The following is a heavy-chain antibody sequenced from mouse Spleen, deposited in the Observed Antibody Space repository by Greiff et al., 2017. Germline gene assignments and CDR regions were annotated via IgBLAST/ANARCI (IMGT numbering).Heavy chain of an antibody. CDR3: ADYSNSYAMDY. Sequence: VQLQQSGAELARPGASVKMSCKASGYTFTSYTMHWVKQRPGQGLEWIGYINPSSGYTKYNQKFKDKATLTADKSSSTAYMQLSSLTSEDSAVYYCADYSNSYAMDYWGQGTSVTVSS. CDR1: GYTFTSYT. D-gene: IGHD2-5*01. CDR2: INPSSGYT. V-gene: IGHV1-4*01. J-gene: IGHJ4*01.